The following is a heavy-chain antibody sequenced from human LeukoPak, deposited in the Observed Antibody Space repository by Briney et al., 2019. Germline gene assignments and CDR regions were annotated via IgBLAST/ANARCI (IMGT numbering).Heavy chain of an antibody. CDR1: GFTFSSYA. V-gene: IGHV3-23*01. D-gene: IGHD4-17*01. CDR3: AKDIAPYGDYEYYFDY. CDR2: ISGSGGST. J-gene: IGHJ4*02. Sequence: GGSLGLSCAASGFTFSSYAMSWVRQAPGKGLEWVSAISGSGGSTYYADSVKGRFTISRDNSKNTLYLQMDSLRAEDTAVYYCAKDIAPYGDYEYYFDYWGQGTLVTVSS.